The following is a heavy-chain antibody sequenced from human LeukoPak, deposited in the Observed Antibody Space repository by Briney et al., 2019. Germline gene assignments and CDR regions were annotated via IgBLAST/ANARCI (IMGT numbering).Heavy chain of an antibody. J-gene: IGHJ4*02. Sequence: GGSLRLSCAASGFTFSSYWLSWVRQAPGKGLEWVASIKQDGSEKYYVDSVKGRFTISRDNAKNSLYLQMNSLRAEDTAVYYCARDHSSSWYPLDYFDYWGQGTLVTVSS. CDR1: GFTFSSYW. CDR3: ARDHSSSWYPLDYFDY. V-gene: IGHV3-7*01. CDR2: IKQDGSEK. D-gene: IGHD6-13*01.